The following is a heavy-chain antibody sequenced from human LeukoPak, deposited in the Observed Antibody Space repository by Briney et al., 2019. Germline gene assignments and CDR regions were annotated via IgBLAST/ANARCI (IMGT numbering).Heavy chain of an antibody. D-gene: IGHD3-10*01. CDR1: GFTFSSYS. Sequence: PGGSLRLSCAASGFTFSSYSMNSVRQAPGKGLEWVSSISHSSTYIYYADSVKGRFTISRDNAKNSLYLQMNSLSAEDTAVYYCVKKWFGELYYYFDYWGQGTLVTVSS. CDR2: ISHSSTYI. J-gene: IGHJ4*02. V-gene: IGHV3-21*01. CDR3: VKKWFGELYYYFDY.